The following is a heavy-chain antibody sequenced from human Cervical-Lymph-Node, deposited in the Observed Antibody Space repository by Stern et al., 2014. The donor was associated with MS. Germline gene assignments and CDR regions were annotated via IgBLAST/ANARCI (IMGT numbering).Heavy chain of an antibody. Sequence: VQLVESGGGVVQPGGSLRLSCAASGFTFSSFGMHWVRQAPGQGLEWVAVIWHDGSTDYYAASVKGRFTISRDNSKNTLYLKMNSLRAEDTAVYYCARDRDDIGYCSGGSYYLPDYWGQGTLVTVSS. CDR1: GFTFSSFG. CDR3: ARDRDDIGYCSGGSYYLPDY. D-gene: IGHD2-15*01. CDR2: IWHDGSTD. V-gene: IGHV3-33*01. J-gene: IGHJ4*02.